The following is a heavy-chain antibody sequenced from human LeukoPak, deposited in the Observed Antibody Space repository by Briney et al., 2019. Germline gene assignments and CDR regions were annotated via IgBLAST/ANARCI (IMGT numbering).Heavy chain of an antibody. Sequence: SSVKVSCKASGGTFSSYAISWVRQAPGQGLEWMGGIIPIFGTANYAQKFQGRVTITAGESTSTAYMELSSLRSEDTAVYYCASGALSELGELSSTPFDYWGQGTLVTVSS. CDR2: IIPIFGTA. CDR1: GGTFSSYA. V-gene: IGHV1-69*01. CDR3: ASGALSELGELSSTPFDY. J-gene: IGHJ4*02. D-gene: IGHD3-16*02.